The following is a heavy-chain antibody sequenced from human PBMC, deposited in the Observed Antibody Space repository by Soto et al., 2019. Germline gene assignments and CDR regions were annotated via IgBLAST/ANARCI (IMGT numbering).Heavy chain of an antibody. CDR3: ARDLGKYYFDY. CDR2: IYYSGST. Sequence: SETLSLTCTVSGGSISSGGYYWSWIRQHPGKGLEWIGYIYYSGSTYYNPSLKSRVTISVDTSKNQFSLKLSSVTAADTAVYYCARDLGKYYFDYWGQGTLVTVSS. D-gene: IGHD3-16*01. J-gene: IGHJ4*02. V-gene: IGHV4-31*03. CDR1: GGSISSGGYY.